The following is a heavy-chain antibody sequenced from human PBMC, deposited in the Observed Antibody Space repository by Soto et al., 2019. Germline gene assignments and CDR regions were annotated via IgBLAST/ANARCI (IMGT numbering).Heavy chain of an antibody. CDR2: INPATGAA. D-gene: IGHD3-3*01. CDR1: GYPVTAYY. V-gene: IGHV1-2*02. Sequence: QLHLVQSGAVVKKPGASVTVSCSASGYPVTAYYMHWVRQAPGRGLEWMGGINPATGAAKYTQTFQGRVTMTRDTSTSTGFMELSGRPSEAPAGFYWARGGGVGVAGSAAFDMWGQGTLVTVSS. J-gene: IGHJ3*02. CDR3: ARGGGVGVAGSAAFDM.